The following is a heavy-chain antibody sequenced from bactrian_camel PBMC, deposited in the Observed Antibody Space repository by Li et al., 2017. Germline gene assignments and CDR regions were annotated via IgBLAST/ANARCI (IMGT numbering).Heavy chain of an antibody. CDR2: IYTRGRGE. D-gene: IGHD3*01. V-gene: IGHV3S54*01. Sequence: HVQLVESGGGSVEAGGSLRLSCTFRSYTYAALCMGWFRQAPGKQREPVASIYTRGRGEYYSDSVKGRFTISQDVASNTVHLQMNSLKPEDTAVYYCAATRRWVESKLSPNEYDSWGQGTQVTVS. J-gene: IGHJ4*01. CDR3: AATRRWVESKLSPNEYDS. CDR1: SYTYAALC.